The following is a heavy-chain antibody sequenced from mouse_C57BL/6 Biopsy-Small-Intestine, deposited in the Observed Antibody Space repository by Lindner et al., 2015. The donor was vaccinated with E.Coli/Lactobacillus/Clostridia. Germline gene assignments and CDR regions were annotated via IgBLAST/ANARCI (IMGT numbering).Heavy chain of an antibody. Sequence: VQLQESGPDLVKPGASVRMSCKASGYTFTTYVIHWVKQKPGQGLEWIGYINPYNDGTKYNEKFKGKATLTSDKSSSTAYMELSSLTSEDSAVYYCARNWDLYAMDYWGQGTSVTVSS. D-gene: IGHD4-1*01. CDR1: GYTFTTYV. CDR2: INPYNDGT. CDR3: ARNWDLYAMDY. J-gene: IGHJ4*01. V-gene: IGHV1-14*01.